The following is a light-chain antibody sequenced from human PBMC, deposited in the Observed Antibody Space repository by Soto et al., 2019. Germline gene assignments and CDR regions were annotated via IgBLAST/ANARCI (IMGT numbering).Light chain of an antibody. Sequence: SYELTQPPSVSVAPGETARITCGGNNIGSKSVHWYQQKPGQAPMLVIYYDSDRPSGLPERFSGSNSGNTATLTISRVEAGDEADYYCQVWDSSSDLVVFGGGTQLTVL. CDR2: YDS. CDR3: QVWDSSSDLVV. J-gene: IGLJ2*01. V-gene: IGLV3-21*04. CDR1: NIGSKS.